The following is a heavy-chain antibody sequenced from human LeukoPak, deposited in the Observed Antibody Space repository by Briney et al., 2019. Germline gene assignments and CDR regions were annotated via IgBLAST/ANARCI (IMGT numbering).Heavy chain of an antibody. V-gene: IGHV3-21*01. CDR2: ITTSDGNT. J-gene: IGHJ4*02. CDR3: ARGTGIAADDY. D-gene: IGHD6-13*01. Sequence: GGSLRLSCAASGFTFSSYTMSWVRQAPGKGLEWVSTITTSDGNTYYADSVKGRFTISRDNAKNSLYLQMNSLRAEDTAVYYCARGTGIAADDYWGQGTLVTVSS. CDR1: GFTFSSYT.